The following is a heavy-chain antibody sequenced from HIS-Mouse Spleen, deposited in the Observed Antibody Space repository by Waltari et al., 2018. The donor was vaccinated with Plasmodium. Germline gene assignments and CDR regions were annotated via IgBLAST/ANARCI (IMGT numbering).Heavy chain of an antibody. CDR2: INHSGST. D-gene: IGHD6-13*01. V-gene: IGHV4-34*01. CDR1: GGSFSGYY. CDR3: ARGSAAAGPFDY. J-gene: IGHJ4*02. Sequence: QVQLQQWGAGLLKPSETLSLTCAVYGGSFSGYYWIWIRQPPGKGREWIGEINHSGSTNYNTPLKSRVTLSVATSKNQFSRKLSSVTAADTAVYYCARGSAAAGPFDYWGQGTLVTVSS.